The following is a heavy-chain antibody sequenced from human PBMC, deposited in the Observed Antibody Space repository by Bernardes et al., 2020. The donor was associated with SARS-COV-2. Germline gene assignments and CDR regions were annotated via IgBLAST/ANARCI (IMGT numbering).Heavy chain of an antibody. Sequence: GGSLRLSCAASGFTFSSYGMHWVRQAPGKGLEWVAVIWYDGSNKYYADSVKGRFTISRDNSKNTLYLQMNSLRAEDTAVYYCARSVVVPAAMRGYYYYSGMDVWGQGTTVTVSS. V-gene: IGHV3-33*01. CDR3: ARSVVVPAAMRGYYYYSGMDV. D-gene: IGHD2-2*01. CDR1: GFTFSSYG. J-gene: IGHJ6*02. CDR2: IWYDGSNK.